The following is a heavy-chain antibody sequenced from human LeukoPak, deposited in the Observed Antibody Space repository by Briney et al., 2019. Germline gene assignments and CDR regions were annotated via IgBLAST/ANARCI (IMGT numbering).Heavy chain of an antibody. Sequence: SETLSLTCAVYGGSFSGYYWSWIRQPPGKGLEWIGEINHSGSTNYHPSLKSRVTISVDTSKNQFSLKLSSVTAADTAVYYCARGLYYYESTDAFDIWGQRTMVTVSS. CDR3: ARGLYYYESTDAFDI. V-gene: IGHV4-34*01. CDR1: GGSFSGYY. J-gene: IGHJ3*02. D-gene: IGHD3-22*01. CDR2: INHSGST.